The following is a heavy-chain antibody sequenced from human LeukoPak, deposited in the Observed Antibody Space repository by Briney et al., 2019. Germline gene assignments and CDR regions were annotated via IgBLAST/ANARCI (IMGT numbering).Heavy chain of an antibody. J-gene: IGHJ4*02. V-gene: IGHV1-2*02. Sequence: GASVKVSCKASGYTFTGYYMHWVRQAPGQGLEWMGWINPNSGGTNYAQKFQGRVTMTRDTSISTAYMELSRLRSDDTAVYYCVRDADYSSGWYVYWGQGTLVTVSS. CDR3: VRDADYSSGWYVY. CDR2: INPNSGGT. D-gene: IGHD6-19*01. CDR1: GYTFTGYY.